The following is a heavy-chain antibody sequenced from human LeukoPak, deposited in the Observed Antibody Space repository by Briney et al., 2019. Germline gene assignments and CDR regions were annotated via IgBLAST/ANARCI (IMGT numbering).Heavy chain of an antibody. D-gene: IGHD6-25*01. CDR3: ARGGHATHKGPDAFDV. V-gene: IGHV4-59*01. CDR1: GGSISSYY. Sequence: SETLSLTCTVSGGSISSYYWSWIRQPPGKGLEWIGYIYYSGSTNYNPSLKSRVTISVDTSKNQFSLKLSSVTAADTAVYYCARGGHATHKGPDAFDVWGQGTMVTVSS. CDR2: IYYSGST. J-gene: IGHJ3*01.